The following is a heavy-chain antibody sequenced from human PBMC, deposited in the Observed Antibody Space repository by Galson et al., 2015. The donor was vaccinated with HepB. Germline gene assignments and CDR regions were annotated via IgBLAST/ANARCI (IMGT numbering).Heavy chain of an antibody. CDR1: GFTFSNYW. CDR3: AYPPSGF. V-gene: IGHV3-7*03. CDR2: ISQDGSKT. D-gene: IGHD3-10*01. J-gene: IGHJ4*02. Sequence: SLRLSCATSGFTFSNYWMTWVRQAPGKGLEWMASISQDGSKTFYVDSVEGRFTISRDNAKNSLYLQMNSLRVEDRAVYYCAYPPSGFWGQGTPVTASP.